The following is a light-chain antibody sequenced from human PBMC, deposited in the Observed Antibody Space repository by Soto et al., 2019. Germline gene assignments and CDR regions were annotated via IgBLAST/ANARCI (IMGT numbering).Light chain of an antibody. CDR3: SSYTNKDTLV. CDR2: DVT. Sequence: QSALTQPASVSGSPGQSITISCTGTSSAVGGYDHVSWYQQHPGKAPKLIIYDVTVRPSGISPRFSGSKSDNTASLAVSGLQPEDEADYYCSSYTNKDTLVFGGGTKLTVL. J-gene: IGLJ3*02. CDR1: SSAVGGYDH. V-gene: IGLV2-14*03.